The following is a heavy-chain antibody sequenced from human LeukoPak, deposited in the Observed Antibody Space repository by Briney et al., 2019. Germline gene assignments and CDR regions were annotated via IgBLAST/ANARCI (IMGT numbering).Heavy chain of an antibody. CDR3: ARGGGSYSFGY. V-gene: IGHV4-30-4*08. Sequence: PSETLSLTCTVSGGSISSGDYYWSWIRQPPGKGLEWIGYIYYSGSTYYNPSLKSRVTISVDTSKNQFSLKLNSVTAADTAVYYCARGGGSYSFGYWGQGALVTVSS. CDR1: GGSISSGDYY. D-gene: IGHD1-26*01. J-gene: IGHJ4*02. CDR2: IYYSGST.